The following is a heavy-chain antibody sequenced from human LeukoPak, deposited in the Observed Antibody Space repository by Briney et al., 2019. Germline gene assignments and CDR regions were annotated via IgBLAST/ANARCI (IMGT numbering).Heavy chain of an antibody. Sequence: GGSLRLSCAASGFTFSSYAMSWVRQAPGKGLEWVAVISYDGSNRYYADSVKGRFTISRDNPKNTLYLQMNSLRAEDTAVYYCAKDLVQLWLLSVWGQGTMVTVSS. CDR2: ISYDGSNR. CDR3: AKDLVQLWLLSV. V-gene: IGHV3-30*18. J-gene: IGHJ3*01. CDR1: GFTFSSYA. D-gene: IGHD5-18*01.